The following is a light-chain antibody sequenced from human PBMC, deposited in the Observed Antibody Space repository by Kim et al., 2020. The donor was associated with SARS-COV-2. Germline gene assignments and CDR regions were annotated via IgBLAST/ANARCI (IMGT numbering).Light chain of an antibody. J-gene: IGKJ3*01. Sequence: PASISCRSSQSLLHSNGYNYLDLYLQKPGQSPQLLIYLGSNRASGVPDRFSGSGSGTDFTLKISRVEAEDVGVYYCMQALQTPFTFGPGTKVDIK. V-gene: IGKV2-28*01. CDR1: QSLLHSNGYNY. CDR2: LGS. CDR3: MQALQTPFT.